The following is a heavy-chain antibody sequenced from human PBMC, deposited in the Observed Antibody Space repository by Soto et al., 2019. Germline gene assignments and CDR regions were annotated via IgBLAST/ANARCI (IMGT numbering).Heavy chain of an antibody. CDR2: ISYDGSNK. J-gene: IGHJ4*02. D-gene: IGHD5-12*01. Sequence: QVPLVESGGGVVQPGRSLRLSCAASGFTFSSYAMHWVRQAPGKGLEWVAVISYDGSNKYYADSVKGRFTISRDNSKNTLYLQMNSLRAEDTAVYYCARGRWLQIVPFDYWGQGTLVTVSS. V-gene: IGHV3-30-3*01. CDR3: ARGRWLQIVPFDY. CDR1: GFTFSSYA.